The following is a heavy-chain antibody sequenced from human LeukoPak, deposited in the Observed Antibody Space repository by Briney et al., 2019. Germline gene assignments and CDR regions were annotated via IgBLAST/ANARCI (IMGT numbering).Heavy chain of an antibody. CDR2: IYYGVST. Sequence: SETLSLTCTVSGGSINNYYWSWIRQSPGKGLEWIGYIYYGVSTNYNPSLKSRVTISVDTSKNQFSLKLSSVTAADTAIYYCARVPPTYPAYYFDSWGQGTLVTVSS. V-gene: IGHV4-59*01. D-gene: IGHD1-1*01. J-gene: IGHJ4*02. CDR1: GGSINNYY. CDR3: ARVPPTYPAYYFDS.